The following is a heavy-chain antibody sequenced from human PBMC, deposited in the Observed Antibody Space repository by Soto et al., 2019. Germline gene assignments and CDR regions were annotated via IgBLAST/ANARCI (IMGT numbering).Heavy chain of an antibody. D-gene: IGHD6-19*01. CDR1: GFTFSSYG. J-gene: IGHJ6*02. CDR2: ISYDGSNK. Sequence: PGGSLRLSCAASGFTFSSYGMHWVRQAPGKGLEWVAVISYDGSNKYYADSVKGRFTISRDNSKNTLYLQMNSLRAEDTAVYYCAKAGRGAVAGPDYYYGMDVWGQGTTVTVSS. V-gene: IGHV3-30*18. CDR3: AKAGRGAVAGPDYYYGMDV.